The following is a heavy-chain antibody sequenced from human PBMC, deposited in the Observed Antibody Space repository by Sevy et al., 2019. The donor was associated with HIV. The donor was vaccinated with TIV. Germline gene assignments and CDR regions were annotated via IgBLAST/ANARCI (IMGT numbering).Heavy chain of an antibody. Sequence: ASVKVSCKASGGTFSSYAISWVRQAPGQGLEWMGGIIPIFGTANYAQKFQGRVTITADKSTGTAYIELSSQRSEDTAVYYCARDKGDIAARVYFDYWGQGTLVTVSS. CDR1: GGTFSSYA. D-gene: IGHD6-25*01. J-gene: IGHJ4*02. V-gene: IGHV1-69*06. CDR2: IIPIFGTA. CDR3: ARDKGDIAARVYFDY.